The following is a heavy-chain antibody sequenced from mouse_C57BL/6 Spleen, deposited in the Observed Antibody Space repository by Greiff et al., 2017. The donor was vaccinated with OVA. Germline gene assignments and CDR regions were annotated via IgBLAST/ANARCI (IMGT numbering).Heavy chain of an antibody. CDR1: YSLSTSGMGL. V-gene: IGHV8-2*01. Sequence: QVTLKVPGPGILQPSPTLSLACTSSGYSLSTSGMGLSWLRQPPGKALDWLASIWNNDNNYNPSFKSRPTISKETSNYQVFLKLTSVDTADSATYYGAWRAVYDYDVDYWGQGTTLTVSS. D-gene: IGHD2-4*01. CDR3: WRAVYDYDVDY. J-gene: IGHJ2*01. CDR2: WNNDNN.